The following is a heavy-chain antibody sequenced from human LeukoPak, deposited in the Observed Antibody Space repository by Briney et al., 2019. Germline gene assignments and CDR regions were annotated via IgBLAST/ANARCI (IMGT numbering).Heavy chain of an antibody. CDR2: ISSSGSTI. V-gene: IGHV3-48*03. CDR3: ARVSSSSYNLDY. J-gene: IGHJ4*02. CDR1: GLTFSSKE. D-gene: IGHD2-15*01. Sequence: PGGSLRLSCAASGLTFSSKEMNWVRQAPGKGLEWVSYISSSGSTIYYADSVEGRFTISRDNAKNSLYLQMNSLRADDTAVYYCARVSSSSYNLDYWGQGTLVTVSS.